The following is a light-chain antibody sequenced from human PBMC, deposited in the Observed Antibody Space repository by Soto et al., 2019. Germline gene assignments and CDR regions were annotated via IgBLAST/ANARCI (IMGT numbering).Light chain of an antibody. CDR2: EVS. J-gene: IGLJ2*01. CDR3: SSYAGANKVL. V-gene: IGLV2-8*01. Sequence: QSALTQPPSASGSPGQSVTISCTGTSSDVGGYNYVSWYQQHPGKAPKLMIYEVSKRPSGVPARFSGSRSDNTASLTVSGLQAEDEADYYCSSYAGANKVLFGGGTKVTV. CDR1: SSDVGGYNY.